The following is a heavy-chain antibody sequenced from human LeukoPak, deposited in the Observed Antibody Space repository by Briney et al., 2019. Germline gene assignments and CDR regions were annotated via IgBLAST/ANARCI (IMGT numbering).Heavy chain of an antibody. CDR2: ISGSGGST. D-gene: IGHD3-22*01. CDR1: GFIFSSYA. J-gene: IGHJ4*02. V-gene: IGHV3-23*01. CDR3: AKDPHYYDSSGRSVFDFDY. Sequence: PGGSLRLSCAASGFIFSSYAMGWVRQAPGKGLEWVSAISGSGGSTYYADSVKGRFTISRDNSKNTLYLQMNSLRAEDTAVYYCAKDPHYYDSSGRSVFDFDYWGQGTLVTVSS.